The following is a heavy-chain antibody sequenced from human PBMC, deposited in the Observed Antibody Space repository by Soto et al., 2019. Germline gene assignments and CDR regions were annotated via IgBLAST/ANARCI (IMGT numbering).Heavy chain of an antibody. J-gene: IGHJ4*02. CDR1: GGCISNYV. D-gene: IGHD3-3*01. CDR2: IDNSGST. V-gene: IGHV4-4*07. Sequence: PSDSLSLTCAVSGGCISNYVCNCTRQPAGKRLEWMGHIDNSGSTNYNPSHKSRISMSADTSRNQYSLKLNSVTAADTAVYYCARGGQEFWSGGFVYWGQRALVTVSS. CDR3: ARGGQEFWSGGFVY.